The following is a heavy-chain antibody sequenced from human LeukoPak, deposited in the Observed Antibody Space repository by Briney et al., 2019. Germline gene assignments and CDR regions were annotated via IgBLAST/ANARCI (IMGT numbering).Heavy chain of an antibody. CDR3: AKARYSSSSPMNY. D-gene: IGHD6-6*01. CDR2: INPNSGGT. CDR1: GYTFTGYY. V-gene: IGHV1-2*02. J-gene: IGHJ4*02. Sequence: ASVKVSCKASGYTFTGYYMHWVRQAPGQGLEWMGWINPNSGGTNYAQKFQGRVTMTRDTSISTAYMELSRLRSDDTAVYYCAKARYSSSSPMNYWGQGTLVTVSS.